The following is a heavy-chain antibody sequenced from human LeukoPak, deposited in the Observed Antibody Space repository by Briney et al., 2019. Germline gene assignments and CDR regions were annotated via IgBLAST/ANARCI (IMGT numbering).Heavy chain of an antibody. Sequence: SGGSLSFSCQALDLTFTSFGLIWFRRPQGRGLGWFSAISPFGGSTYYADSVEGRFTISRDNAKNTLYLQMNSLRDEDTAVFYCARSRYDYIWGIDYWGQGTLVTISS. CDR3: ARSRYDYIWGIDY. J-gene: IGHJ4*02. D-gene: IGHD3-16*01. CDR2: ISPFGGST. CDR1: DLTFTSFG. V-gene: IGHV3-23*01.